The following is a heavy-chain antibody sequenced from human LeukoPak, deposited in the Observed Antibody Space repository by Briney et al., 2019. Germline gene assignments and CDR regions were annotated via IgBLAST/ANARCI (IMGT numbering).Heavy chain of an antibody. CDR1: GFTFSTYW. D-gene: IGHD3-9*01. CDR2: IKQDGSET. Sequence: GGSLRLSCATSGFTFSTYWMSWVRQAPGKGLEWVANIKQDGSETYYADSVKGRFTISRDNAKNTLYLQMNSLRAEDTAVYYCARDPILTGYYSYFDYWGQGTLVTVPS. V-gene: IGHV3-7*01. CDR3: ARDPILTGYYSYFDY. J-gene: IGHJ4*02.